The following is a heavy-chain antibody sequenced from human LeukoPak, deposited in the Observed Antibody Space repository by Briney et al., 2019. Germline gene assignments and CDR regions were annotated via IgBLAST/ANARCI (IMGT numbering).Heavy chain of an antibody. Sequence: GGSLRLSCAASGFTFSSYSMNWVRQAPGQGLEWVSYISSSSSTIYYADSVKGRFTISRDNAKNSLYLQMNSLRAEDTAVYYCAAHYCGGDCYPHRHALDICGQGTMVTVSS. D-gene: IGHD2-21*02. J-gene: IGHJ3*02. CDR2: ISSSSSTI. CDR1: GFTFSSYS. CDR3: AAHYCGGDCYPHRHALDI. V-gene: IGHV3-48*01.